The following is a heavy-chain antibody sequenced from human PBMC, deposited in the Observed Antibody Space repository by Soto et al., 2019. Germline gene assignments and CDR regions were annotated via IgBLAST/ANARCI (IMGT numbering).Heavy chain of an antibody. CDR2: VTHDGTNK. V-gene: IGHV3-30*03. CDR3: ATWGPHDFSMGY. J-gene: IGHJ4*02. D-gene: IGHD3-3*01. Sequence: QVHLVECGGGVVQPGRSLRLSCAASGFSFSDFGMHWVRQAPDTGLDWVAAVTHDGTNKYYADSVKGRFTISKDNSKNTLYLQMNSLRVDDTAVYYCATWGPHDFSMGYWGQGALVTVSS. CDR1: GFSFSDFG.